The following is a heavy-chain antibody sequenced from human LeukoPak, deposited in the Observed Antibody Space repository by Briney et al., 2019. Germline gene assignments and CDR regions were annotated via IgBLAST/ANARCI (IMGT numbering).Heavy chain of an antibody. J-gene: IGHJ6*03. CDR1: GYTFTRYY. CDR3: AKEWYSFYYYYMDV. V-gene: IGHV3-30*02. Sequence: SCKASGYTFTRYYMHWVRQAPGKGLEWVAFIRYDGTDKYYADSVKGRFTISRDNSKNTLYLQMNSLRAEDTAVYFCAKEWYSFYYYYMDVWGKGTTVTISS. D-gene: IGHD1-1*01. CDR2: IRYDGTDK.